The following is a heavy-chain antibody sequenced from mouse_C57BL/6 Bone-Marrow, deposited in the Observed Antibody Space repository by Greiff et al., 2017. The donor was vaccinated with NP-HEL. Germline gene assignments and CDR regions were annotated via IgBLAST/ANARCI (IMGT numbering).Heavy chain of an antibody. CDR1: GYSITSGYY. J-gene: IGHJ1*03. CDR3: ARNYYGSRWYFDV. Sequence: EVQLQESGPGLVKPSQSLSLTCSVTGYSITSGYYWNWIRQFPGNKLEWMGYISYDGSNNYNPSLKNRISITRDTSKNQFFLKLNSVTTEDTATYYCARNYYGSRWYFDVWGTGTTVTVSS. CDR2: ISYDGSN. D-gene: IGHD1-1*01. V-gene: IGHV3-6*01.